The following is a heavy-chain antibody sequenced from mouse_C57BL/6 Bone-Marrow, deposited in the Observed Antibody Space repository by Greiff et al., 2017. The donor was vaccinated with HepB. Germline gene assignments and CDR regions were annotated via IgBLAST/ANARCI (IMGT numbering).Heavy chain of an antibody. Sequence: EVQLVESGGGLVKPGASLKISCAASGFSFSDYEMHWVRQVPGKGLEWVADISRDCSTTCYADTVKGRFTFTGDNATNTPYLQLTSLRSEDTAMYYCASVTWFAYWGQGTMVTVSA. CDR2: ISRDCSTT. V-gene: IGHV5-17*01. J-gene: IGHJ3*01. CDR3: ASVTWFAY. CDR1: GFSFSDYE.